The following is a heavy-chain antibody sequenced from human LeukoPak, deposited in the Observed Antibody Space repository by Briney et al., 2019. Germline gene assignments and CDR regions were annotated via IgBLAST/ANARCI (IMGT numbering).Heavy chain of an antibody. V-gene: IGHV1-18*01. Sequence: ASVKVSCKASGYTFTSYGISWVRQAPGQGLEWMGWISAYNGNTNYAQKLQGRVTMTTDTSTSTAYMELRSLRYEDTAVYYCARYIAYYYDSSGYHGWFDPWGQGTLVTVSS. CDR3: ARYIAYYYDSSGYHGWFDP. J-gene: IGHJ5*02. CDR1: GYTFTSYG. CDR2: ISAYNGNT. D-gene: IGHD3-22*01.